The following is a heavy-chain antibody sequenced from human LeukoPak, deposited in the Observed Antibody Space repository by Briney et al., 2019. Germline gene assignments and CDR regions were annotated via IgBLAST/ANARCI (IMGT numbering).Heavy chain of an antibody. V-gene: IGHV4-30-4*07. CDR1: GGSISSGGYS. D-gene: IGHD6-6*01. Sequence: PSETLSLTCAVSGGSISSGGYSWSWIRQPPGKGLEWIGYIYYSGSTYYNPSLKSRVTISVDTSKNQFSLKLSSVTAADTAVYYCASTKLAARASDAFDIWGQGTMVTVSS. CDR3: ASTKLAARASDAFDI. CDR2: IYYSGST. J-gene: IGHJ3*02.